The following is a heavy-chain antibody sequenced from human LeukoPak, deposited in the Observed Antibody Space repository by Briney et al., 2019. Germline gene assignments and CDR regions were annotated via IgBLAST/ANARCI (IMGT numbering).Heavy chain of an antibody. V-gene: IGHV1-2*02. D-gene: IGHD6-6*01. CDR3: ASPGSSSSRDYYYCMDV. Sequence: EASVKVSCKASGYTFTGYYMHWVRQAPGQGLEWMGWINPNSGGTNYAQKFQGRVTMTRDTSISTAYMELSRLRSDDTAVYYCASPGSSSSRDYYYCMDVWGKGTTVTVSS. CDR1: GYTFTGYY. CDR2: INPNSGGT. J-gene: IGHJ6*03.